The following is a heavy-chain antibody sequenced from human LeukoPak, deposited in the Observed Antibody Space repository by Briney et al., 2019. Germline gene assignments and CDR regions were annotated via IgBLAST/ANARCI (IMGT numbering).Heavy chain of an antibody. Sequence: SETLSLTCTVSGGSISSYYWSWIRQPPGKGLEWIGYIYYSGSTNYNPSLKSRVTISVDTSKNQFSLKLSSVTAADTAVYYCARVDPDSSSTLEVFDYWSQGTLVTVSS. CDR1: GGSISSYY. V-gene: IGHV4-59*01. CDR3: ARVDPDSSSTLEVFDY. D-gene: IGHD6-6*01. J-gene: IGHJ4*02. CDR2: IYYSGST.